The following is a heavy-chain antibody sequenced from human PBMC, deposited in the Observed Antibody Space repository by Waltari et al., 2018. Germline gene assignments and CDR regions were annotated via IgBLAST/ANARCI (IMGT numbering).Heavy chain of an antibody. CDR1: GFTFSYYA. D-gene: IGHD3-16*01. CDR2: ISYDGSTE. CDR3: GRDREDYKGRWLDP. V-gene: IGHV3-30-3*01. J-gene: IGHJ5*02. Sequence: QVQLLESGGGVVQPGRSLGLSCVDSGFTFSYYAMHWVRQAPGKGLEWLAVISYDGSTEYYTDSVKGRFTISRDNSKNTLYLQMNSLRGADTAVYYCGRDREDYKGRWLDPWGQGTLVTVSS.